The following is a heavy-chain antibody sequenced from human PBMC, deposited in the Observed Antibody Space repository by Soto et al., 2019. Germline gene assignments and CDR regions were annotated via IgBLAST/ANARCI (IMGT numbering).Heavy chain of an antibody. Sequence: DVQLLESGGGLVQPGGSLRLACAASGFTFGNYAINWVRLAPGKGLEWVSGISGGGGSTYYADTVKGRFTIFRDTSKYTVFLQMNSLRADDTAVYYCAKGFIVVVTVLRPDDAFDVWGQGTMVTVSS. CDR3: AKGFIVVVTVLRPDDAFDV. V-gene: IGHV3-23*01. CDR2: ISGGGGST. J-gene: IGHJ3*01. D-gene: IGHD2-21*02. CDR1: GFTFGNYA.